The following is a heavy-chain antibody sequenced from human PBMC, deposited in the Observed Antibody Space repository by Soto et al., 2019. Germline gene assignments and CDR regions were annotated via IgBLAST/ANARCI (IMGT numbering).Heavy chain of an antibody. CDR3: ARVFSSGSGWMYYFDF. Sequence: QVELQESGPRLVKSSGTLSLTCEVSSVSISTGNWWSWVRQPPGKGLEWIGEIYYTGATNYNPSLKCRVPMTIDKSKDQFSLILTSATAADTSVYYCARVFSSGSGWMYYFDFWGQGILVSFSS. CDR1: SVSISTGNW. J-gene: IGHJ4*02. D-gene: IGHD6-25*01. V-gene: IGHV4-4*02. CDR2: IYYTGAT.